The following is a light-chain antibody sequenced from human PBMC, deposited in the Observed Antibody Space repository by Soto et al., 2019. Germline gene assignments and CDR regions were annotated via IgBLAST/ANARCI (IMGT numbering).Light chain of an antibody. V-gene: IGKV1-17*01. CDR3: LQHKTYSLT. J-gene: IGKJ5*01. CDR2: AAF. CDR1: QDIRND. Sequence: DIQMTQSPSSLFASVGDRVTITCRASQDIRNDLCWYQQKPGKAPKRLIYAAFILQSGVPPRFSGNGSGTEFTLTISSLQADDYATYFCLQHKTYSLTFGQGTRLE.